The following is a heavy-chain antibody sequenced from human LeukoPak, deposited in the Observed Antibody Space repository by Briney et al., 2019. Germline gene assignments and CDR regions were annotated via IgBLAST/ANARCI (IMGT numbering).Heavy chain of an antibody. CDR1: GGSISSGGYY. CDR3: ARTPMVRGVMTAFDI. Sequence: SQTLSLTCTVSGGSISSGGYYWSWIRQHPGKGLEWIGYIYYSGSTYYNPSLKSRVTISVDTSKNQFSLKLSSVTAADTAVYYCARTPMVRGVMTAFDIWGQGTMVTVSS. J-gene: IGHJ3*02. V-gene: IGHV4-31*03. D-gene: IGHD3-10*01. CDR2: IYYSGST.